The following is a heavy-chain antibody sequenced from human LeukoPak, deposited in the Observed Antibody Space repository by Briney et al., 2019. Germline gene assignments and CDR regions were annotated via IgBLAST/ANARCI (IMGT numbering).Heavy chain of an antibody. CDR2: ISGYNGNT. CDR3: ARGLGVVTAQSEQPKPRYFDL. V-gene: IGHV1-18*01. J-gene: IGHJ2*01. CDR1: GYTFISYG. D-gene: IGHD2-21*02. Sequence: ASVKVSCKASGYTFISYGISWVRQAPGQGLEWMGWISGYNGNTNYAQNLQGRVTLTTDTSTSTAYMELRSLRSDDTAVYYCARGLGVVTAQSEQPKPRYFDLWGRGTQVTVSS.